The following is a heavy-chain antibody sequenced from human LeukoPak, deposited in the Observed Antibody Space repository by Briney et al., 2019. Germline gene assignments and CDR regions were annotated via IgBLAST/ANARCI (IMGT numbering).Heavy chain of an antibody. CDR3: ARVTGYMIEDYFDY. CDR2: IYYSGST. CDR1: GGSISSSSYC. V-gene: IGHV4-61*01. Sequence: PSETLSLTCTVSGGSISSSSYCWSWIRQPPGKGLEWIGYIYYSGSTNYNPSLKSRVTISVDTSKNQFSLRLSSVTAADTAVYYCARVTGYMIEDYFDYWGQGTLVTVSS. J-gene: IGHJ4*02. D-gene: IGHD3-22*01.